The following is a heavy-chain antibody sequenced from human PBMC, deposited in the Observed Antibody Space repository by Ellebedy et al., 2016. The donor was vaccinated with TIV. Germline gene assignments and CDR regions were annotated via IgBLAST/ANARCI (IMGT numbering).Heavy chain of an antibody. Sequence: AASVKVSCKASGYPFTTYGISWVRQAPGQGLEWMGWSSADNGHTNYAQKVQGRVTMTTDTSTSTAYMELRNLTSDDTAVYYCARGGWYYYGLDAWGQGTPVTVSS. CDR2: SSADNGHT. V-gene: IGHV1-18*04. CDR1: GYPFTTYG. J-gene: IGHJ6*02. CDR3: ARGGWYYYGLDA. D-gene: IGHD1-26*01.